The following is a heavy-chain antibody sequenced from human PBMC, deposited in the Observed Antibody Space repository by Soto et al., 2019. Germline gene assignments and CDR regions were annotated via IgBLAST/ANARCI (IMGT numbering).Heavy chain of an antibody. J-gene: IGHJ4*02. CDR1: GFIFSTHW. Sequence: EVQLVESGGGLVQPGGSLRLSCEASGFIFSTHWMHWVRQVPGKGLDWVARIEDDGRRTDYADSVKGRFTISRDNAKSTLFLQLNNLRVEDTATYHCAEAEYTAALPGLWGRGTLVTVSS. CDR3: AEAEYTAALPGL. D-gene: IGHD2-15*01. V-gene: IGHV3-74*01. CDR2: IEDDGRRT.